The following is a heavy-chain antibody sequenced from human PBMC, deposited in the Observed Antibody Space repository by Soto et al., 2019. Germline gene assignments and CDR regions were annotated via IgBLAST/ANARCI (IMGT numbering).Heavy chain of an antibody. Sequence: QVQLVQSGAEVKKPGSSVKVSCMASGGTFNTFAISWVRQAPGQGLECMGGIIPMFGTAHYAQKFQGRVTITADESTRTVYMERSSLRSEDTAVYYCARFSPPRGYYAYWGQGTLVTVSS. CDR1: GGTFNTFA. CDR3: ARFSPPRGYYAY. CDR2: IIPMFGTA. D-gene: IGHD3-22*01. V-gene: IGHV1-69*01. J-gene: IGHJ4*02.